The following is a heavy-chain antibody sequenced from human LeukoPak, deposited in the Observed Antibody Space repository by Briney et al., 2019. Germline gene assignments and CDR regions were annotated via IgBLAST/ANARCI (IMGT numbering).Heavy chain of an antibody. Sequence: ASVKVSCKASGGTFSSYAISWVRQAPGQGLEWMGGIIPIFGTANYAQKFQGRVTITADESTSTAYMELSSLRSEDTAVYYCARPEVHYDFWSGYYRNGGYFDYWGQGTLVTVSS. CDR1: GGTFSSYA. J-gene: IGHJ4*02. CDR3: ARPEVHYDFWSGYYRNGGYFDY. D-gene: IGHD3-3*01. V-gene: IGHV1-69*13. CDR2: IIPIFGTA.